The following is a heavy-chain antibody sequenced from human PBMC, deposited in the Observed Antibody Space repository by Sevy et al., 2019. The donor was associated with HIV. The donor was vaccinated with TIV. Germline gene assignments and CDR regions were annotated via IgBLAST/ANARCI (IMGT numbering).Heavy chain of an antibody. CDR3: AGYDSRSDAFDI. V-gene: IGHV4-31*03. Sequence: SETLSLTCTVSGGSISSGGYYWSWIRQHPGKGLEWIGYIYYSGSTYYNPSLKSRVTISVDPSKNQFSLKLSSVTAADTAVYYCAGYDSRSDAFDIWGQGTMVTVSS. CDR2: IYYSGST. D-gene: IGHD3-22*01. CDR1: GGSISSGGYY. J-gene: IGHJ3*02.